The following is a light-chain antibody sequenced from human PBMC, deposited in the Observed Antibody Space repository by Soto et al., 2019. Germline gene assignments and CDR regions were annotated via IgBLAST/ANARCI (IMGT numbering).Light chain of an antibody. J-gene: IGLJ1*01. CDR2: EVT. CDR3: SSYAGSKNRYV. Sequence: QSALTQPPSASGSRGQSVTIYCTGTSSDGGGYNFVSWYQQHPGKARKLILYEVTKRPSGVPDRFSGSKSGNTASLTVSGLQTEDEAHYYCSSYAGSKNRYVFGTGTKLTVL. V-gene: IGLV2-8*01. CDR1: SSDGGGYNF.